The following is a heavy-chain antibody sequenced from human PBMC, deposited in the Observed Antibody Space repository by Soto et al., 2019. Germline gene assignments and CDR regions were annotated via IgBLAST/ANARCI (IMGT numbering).Heavy chain of an antibody. CDR1: GFIFSGFG. J-gene: IGHJ4*02. CDR2: ISGSSGTI. CDR3: AGEDSTRGLIF. V-gene: IGHV3-48*01. D-gene: IGHD3-10*01. Sequence: GGSLRLSCAASGFIFSGFGMNWVRQAPGKGLEWISYISGSSGTIYYADSVRGGFSVSRDNANNSLYLQMNSLRAEDTAVYYCAGEDSTRGLIFGGQGTLVTVSS.